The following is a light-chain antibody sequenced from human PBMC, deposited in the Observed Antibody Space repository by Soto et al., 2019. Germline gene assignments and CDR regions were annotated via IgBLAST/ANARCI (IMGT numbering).Light chain of an antibody. CDR2: LTS. CDR3: MQSLQTPPFT. Sequence: DIVMTQSPLSLPVSPGEPASISCRSSQSLLHSNGFNYLDWYVQKPGQSPQLLIYLTSTRASGVPDRFSGSGSGTDFTLKISRVEAEDVGVYYCMQSLQTPPFTFGPGTKVEIK. J-gene: IGKJ3*01. CDR1: QSLLHSNGFNY. V-gene: IGKV2-28*01.